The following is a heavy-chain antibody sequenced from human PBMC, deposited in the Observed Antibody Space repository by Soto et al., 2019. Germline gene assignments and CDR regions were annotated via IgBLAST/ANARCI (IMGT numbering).Heavy chain of an antibody. J-gene: IGHJ4*02. V-gene: IGHV3-23*01. D-gene: IGHD4-17*01. Sequence: GGSLRLSSAASGFTFSNYAINGLRQAPGKGLEWVSAISGSGTGTDYAESVKGRFTIARDNSKNTLYLQMNSLRAEDTVVYYGAKVPLRPYCSDYWGQGTLVTISS. CDR2: ISGSGTGT. CDR1: GFTFSNYA. CDR3: AKVPLRPYCSDY.